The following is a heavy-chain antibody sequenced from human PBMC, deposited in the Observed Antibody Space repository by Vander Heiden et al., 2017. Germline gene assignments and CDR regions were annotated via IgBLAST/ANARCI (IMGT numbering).Heavy chain of an antibody. Sequence: EVQLLESGGGLVQPGGSLRLSCAASGFSFSHYAMSWVRQAPGKGLEWVSVISGGAGDTHYASSVRGRFTISRDNSKKTLFLQMNRLRVDDTALYYCVKDFSSSSPQYNWFDSWGQGTLVTVSS. D-gene: IGHD6-13*01. CDR1: GFSFSHYA. J-gene: IGHJ5*01. CDR2: ISGGAGDT. V-gene: IGHV3-23*01. CDR3: VKDFSSSSPQYNWFDS.